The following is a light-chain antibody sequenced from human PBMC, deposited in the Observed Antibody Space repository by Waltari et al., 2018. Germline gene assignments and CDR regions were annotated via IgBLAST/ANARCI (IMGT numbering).Light chain of an antibody. CDR1: ASNIGGNL. CDR2: RTD. V-gene: IGLV1-44*01. CDR3: ASWDDSLNGHWV. J-gene: IGLJ3*02. Sequence: QSVLTQPPSASGTPGQRVTISCSGSASNIGGNLVNWYQQFPGKAPKLLIVRTDLRPSGVPDRFSGSKSGTSASLAISGLQSEDEADYFCASWDDSLNGHWVFGGGTKVTVL.